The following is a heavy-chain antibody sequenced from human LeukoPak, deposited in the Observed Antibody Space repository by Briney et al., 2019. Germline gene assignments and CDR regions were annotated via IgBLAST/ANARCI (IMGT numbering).Heavy chain of an antibody. J-gene: IGHJ6*03. CDR3: ASGSYYYYYMDV. V-gene: IGHV3-23*01. Sequence: PGGSLRLSCAVSGFTFSSNAMSWVRQAPGKGLEWDSTITGSGETTYYTVSVKGRFTISRDNSKDTVYLQMSSLRAEDTALYYCASGSYYYYYMDVWGKGTTVTVSS. CDR2: ITGSGETT. CDR1: GFTFSSNA. D-gene: IGHD2-15*01.